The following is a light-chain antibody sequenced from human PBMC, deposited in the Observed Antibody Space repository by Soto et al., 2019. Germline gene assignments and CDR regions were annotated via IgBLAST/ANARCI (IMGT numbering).Light chain of an antibody. CDR2: GAS. CDR1: QSISSS. V-gene: IGKV3D-15*01. J-gene: IGKJ1*01. Sequence: EIVLTQSPATLSLSPGEGATLSFRASQSISSSSLAWCQQKPGQAPRLLIHGASSRATGIPARFSGRRSGTEFTLTISSLQSEDFGVYYCQQYNSWPQTFGQGAKVDIK. CDR3: QQYNSWPQT.